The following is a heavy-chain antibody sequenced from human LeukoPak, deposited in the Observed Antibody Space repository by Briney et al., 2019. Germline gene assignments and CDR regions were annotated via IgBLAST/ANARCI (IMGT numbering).Heavy chain of an antibody. Sequence: QSGGSLILSCAASGFTFSTYGLTWVRQAPGKGLEWVSSITVGGGSAYYADSVKGRFTISRDNFKNALYLQMNSLRAEDTAVYYCARRLGVDYWGQGTLVTVSS. CDR1: GFTFSTYG. CDR2: ITVGGGSA. D-gene: IGHD3-16*01. CDR3: ARRLGVDY. V-gene: IGHV3-23*01. J-gene: IGHJ4*02.